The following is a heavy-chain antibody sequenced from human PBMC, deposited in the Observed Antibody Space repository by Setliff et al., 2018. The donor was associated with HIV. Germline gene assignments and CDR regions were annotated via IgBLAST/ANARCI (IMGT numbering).Heavy chain of an antibody. CDR3: VRGLGIAAAGSRRQDNWFDP. V-gene: IGHV4-38-2*01. D-gene: IGHD6-13*01. CDR1: GYSISSGYF. CDR2: IYHSGST. J-gene: IGHJ5*02. Sequence: SETLSLTCAVSGYSISSGYFWAWIRQPPGKGLEWIGSIYHSGSTYYNPSLKSRVTKSVDTSKNQFSLRLSSVTAADTAMYYCVRGLGIAAAGSRRQDNWFDPWGQGTLVTVSS.